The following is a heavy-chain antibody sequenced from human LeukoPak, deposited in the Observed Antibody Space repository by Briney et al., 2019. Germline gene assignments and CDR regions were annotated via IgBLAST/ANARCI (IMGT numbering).Heavy chain of an antibody. J-gene: IGHJ4*02. CDR1: GGSISSYY. CDR2: IYTSGST. D-gene: IGHD1-26*01. V-gene: IGHV4-4*07. CDR3: AGRDY. Sequence: SESLSLTCTVSGGSISSYYWSWIRQPAGKGLEWIGVIYTSGSTTYNPSLKSRVTMSVDKSKNQFSLKLTSVTAADTAVYYCAGRDYWGQGTLVTVSS.